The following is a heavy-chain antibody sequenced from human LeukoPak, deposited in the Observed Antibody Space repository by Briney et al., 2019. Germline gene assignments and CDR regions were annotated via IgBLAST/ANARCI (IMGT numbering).Heavy chain of an antibody. V-gene: IGHV3-30*18. D-gene: IGHD6-19*01. CDR1: GFTVSSNS. CDR3: AKVGLYSSGWYLLGAFDI. CDR2: ISYDGSNK. Sequence: GGSLRLSCTVSGFTVSSNSMSWVRQAPGKGLEWVAVISYDGSNKYYADSVKGRFTISRDNSKNTLYLQMNSLRAEDTAVYYCAKVGLYSSGWYLLGAFDIWGQGTMVTVSS. J-gene: IGHJ3*02.